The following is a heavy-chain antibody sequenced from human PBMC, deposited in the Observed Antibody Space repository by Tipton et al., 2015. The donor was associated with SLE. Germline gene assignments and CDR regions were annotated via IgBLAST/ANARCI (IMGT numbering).Heavy chain of an antibody. CDR3: ARGVPTSVAAADWFDP. V-gene: IGHV4-34*01. J-gene: IGHJ5*02. CDR2: INHSGST. Sequence: TLSLTCTVSGGSISSHYWSWIRQPPGKGLEWIGEINHSGSTNYNPSLKSRVTISVDTSKNQFSLKLSSVTAADTAVYYCARGVPTSVAAADWFDPWGQGTLVTVSS. D-gene: IGHD6-13*01. CDR1: GGSISSHY.